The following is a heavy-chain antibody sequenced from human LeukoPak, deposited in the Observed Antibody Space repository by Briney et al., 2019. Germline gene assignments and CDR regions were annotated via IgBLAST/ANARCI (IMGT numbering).Heavy chain of an antibody. D-gene: IGHD3-3*01. Sequence: PGGSLRLSCAASGFTFSSYAMSWVRQAPGKGLEWVSAISGSGGSTYYADSVKGRFTISRDNSKNTLYLQMNSLRAEDTAVYYCLFWSGYYTAVGDAFDIWGQGTMVTVSS. CDR2: ISGSGGST. J-gene: IGHJ3*02. V-gene: IGHV3-23*01. CDR1: GFTFSSYA. CDR3: LFWSGYYTAVGDAFDI.